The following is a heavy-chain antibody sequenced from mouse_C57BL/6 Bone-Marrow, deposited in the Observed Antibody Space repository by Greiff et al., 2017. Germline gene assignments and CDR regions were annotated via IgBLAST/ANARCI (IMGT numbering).Heavy chain of an antibody. CDR2: IYPSDSET. Sequence: QVQLQQPGAELVRPGSSVKLSCKASGYTFTSYWMDWVKQRPGQGLEWIGNIYPSDSETHYNQKFKDKATLTVDKSSSPAYMQLSSLTSEDSAVYYCARFGYYTFFDYWGQGTTLTVSS. CDR1: GYTFTSYW. D-gene: IGHD2-3*01. CDR3: ARFGYYTFFDY. V-gene: IGHV1-61*01. J-gene: IGHJ2*01.